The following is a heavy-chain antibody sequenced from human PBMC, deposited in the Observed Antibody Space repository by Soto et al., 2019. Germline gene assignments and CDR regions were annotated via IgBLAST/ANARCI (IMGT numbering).Heavy chain of an antibody. Sequence: ASVKVSCKASGYTFTSYAMHWVRQAPGQRLEWMGWINAGNGNTKYSQKFQGRVTITRDTSASTAYMELSSLRSEDTAVYYCARDRTTGTTEGWFDPWGQGTLVTVSS. CDR2: INAGNGNT. CDR3: ARDRTTGTTEGWFDP. J-gene: IGHJ5*02. CDR1: GYTFTSYA. V-gene: IGHV1-3*01. D-gene: IGHD1-1*01.